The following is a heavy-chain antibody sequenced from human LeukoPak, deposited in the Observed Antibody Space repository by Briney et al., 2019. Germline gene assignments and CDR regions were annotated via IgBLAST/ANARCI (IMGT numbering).Heavy chain of an antibody. CDR3: ARPLYDFWGPLYMDV. Sequence: PGGSLRLSCAASGFTFSSYWMHWVRQAPGKGLVWVSRINSDGSSTSYADSVKGRFTISRDNAKNTLYLQMNSLRAEDTAVYYCARPLYDFWGPLYMDVWGKGTTVTVSS. V-gene: IGHV3-74*01. D-gene: IGHD3-3*01. CDR1: GFTFSSYW. J-gene: IGHJ6*03. CDR2: INSDGSST.